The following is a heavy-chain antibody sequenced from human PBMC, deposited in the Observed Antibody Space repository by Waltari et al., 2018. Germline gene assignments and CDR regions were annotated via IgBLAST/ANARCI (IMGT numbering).Heavy chain of an antibody. CDR1: GFTFDDYA. CDR2: ISWNSGSI. V-gene: IGHV3-9*01. D-gene: IGHD3-16*02. CDR3: AKTKGGVIAGIDY. Sequence: EVQLVESGGGLVQPGRSLRLSCAASGFTFDDYAMHWVRQAPGKCLEWVSGISWNSGSIGYADSVKGRFTISRDNAKNSLYLQMNSLRAEDTALYYCAKTKGGVIAGIDYWGQGTLVTVSS. J-gene: IGHJ4*02.